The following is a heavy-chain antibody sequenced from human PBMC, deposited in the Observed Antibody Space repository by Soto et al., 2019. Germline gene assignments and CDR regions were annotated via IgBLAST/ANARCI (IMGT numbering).Heavy chain of an antibody. Sequence: QVQLVQSGAEVKKPGASVKVSCKASGYTFTSYGISWVRQAPGQGLEWMGWISAYNGNTNYAQKLQGRVTMTTDTSTSTAYMELRSLRSEDTAVYYCARVRITMVRGVIRPGAFDIWGQGTMVTVSS. V-gene: IGHV1-18*01. D-gene: IGHD3-10*01. CDR3: ARVRITMVRGVIRPGAFDI. CDR2: ISAYNGNT. J-gene: IGHJ3*02. CDR1: GYTFTSYG.